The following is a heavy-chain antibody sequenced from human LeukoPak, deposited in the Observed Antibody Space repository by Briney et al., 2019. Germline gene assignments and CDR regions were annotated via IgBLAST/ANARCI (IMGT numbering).Heavy chain of an antibody. CDR2: ISSSGSTI. Sequence: GGSLRLSCAASGFTFSSYEMNWVRQAPGKGLEWVSYISSSGSTIYYADSVKGRFTISRDNAKNSLYLQMNSLRAEDTAVYYCARSTYYDILTGYFRGIGYDDAFDIWGQGTMVTVSS. CDR3: ARSTYYDILTGYFRGIGYDDAFDI. J-gene: IGHJ3*02. CDR1: GFTFSSYE. D-gene: IGHD3-9*01. V-gene: IGHV3-48*03.